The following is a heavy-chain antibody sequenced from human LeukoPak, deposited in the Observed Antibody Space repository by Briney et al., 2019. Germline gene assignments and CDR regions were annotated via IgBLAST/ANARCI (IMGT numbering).Heavy chain of an antibody. CDR1: GYTFTSYS. CDR3: ARDWDCSSTSCRDCFDR. J-gene: IGHJ5*02. D-gene: IGHD2-2*01. CDR2: ISTYNGNT. Sequence: VASVKVSCKASGYTFTSYSFSWVRQAPGQGLEWMGWISTYNGNTKYAQKLQGRVTMTTDISTSTAYMELRSLRSDDTAVYYCARDWDCSSTSCRDCFDRWGQGTLVTVSS. V-gene: IGHV1-18*01.